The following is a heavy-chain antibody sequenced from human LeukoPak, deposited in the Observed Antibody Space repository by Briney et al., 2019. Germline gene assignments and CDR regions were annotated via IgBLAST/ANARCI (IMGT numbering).Heavy chain of an antibody. CDR3: ARDSGYYDFWSGYFLSATPGGGFDP. CDR1: GGSISTSNYY. V-gene: IGHV4-39*02. D-gene: IGHD3-3*01. CDR2: IFYSGST. J-gene: IGHJ5*02. Sequence: SETLSLTCTVSGGSISTSNYYWGWIRQPPGKGLEWIGNIFYSGSTYYSPSLKSRVTISVDTSKNQFSLKLSSVTAADTAVYYCARDSGYYDFWSGYFLSATPGGGFDPWGQGTLVTVSS.